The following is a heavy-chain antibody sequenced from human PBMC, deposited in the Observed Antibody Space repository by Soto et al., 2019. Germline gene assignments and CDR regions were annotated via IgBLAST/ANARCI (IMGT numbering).Heavy chain of an antibody. CDR3: ARGVPIAARPGVPGASRYYFDY. D-gene: IGHD6-6*01. J-gene: IGHJ4*02. CDR2: MNPDSGKT. V-gene: IGHV1-8*01. Sequence: RASVKVSCKASGYTFTSYEINWVRQATGQGLEYLGWMNPDSGKTAYVQKFQGRVTMTWDTSISTAYMELSSLRSEDTAVYFCARGVPIAARPGVPGASRYYFDYWGQGTLVTVSS. CDR1: GYTFTSYE.